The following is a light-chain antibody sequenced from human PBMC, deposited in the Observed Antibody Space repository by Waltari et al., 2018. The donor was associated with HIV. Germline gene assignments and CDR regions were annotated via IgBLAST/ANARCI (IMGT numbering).Light chain of an antibody. J-gene: IGKJ2*01. CDR1: QNILYNSNNKTY. CDR3: QQYYKSPYT. V-gene: IGKV4-1*01. Sequence: DIVMTQSSDSVAVSLGERATINCKSSQNILYNSNNKTYLAWYQQKFGQPPRLLIYWASARESGVPDRFSGSGSGTQFTLTINNLQAGDVAVYYCQQYYKSPYTFGQGTRVEVK. CDR2: WAS.